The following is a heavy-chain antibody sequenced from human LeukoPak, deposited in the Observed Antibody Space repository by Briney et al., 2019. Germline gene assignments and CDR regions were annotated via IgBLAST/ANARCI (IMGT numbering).Heavy chain of an antibody. CDR1: GGSISSSSYY. CDR3: AREGGEWLGEFDY. Sequence: SETLSLTCTVSGGSISSSSYYWGWIRQPPGKGLEWIGSIYYSGSTYYNPSLKSRVTISVDTSKNQFSLKLSSVTAADTAVYYCAREGGEWLGEFDYWGQGTLVTVSS. V-gene: IGHV4-39*07. D-gene: IGHD3-10*01. J-gene: IGHJ4*02. CDR2: IYYSGST.